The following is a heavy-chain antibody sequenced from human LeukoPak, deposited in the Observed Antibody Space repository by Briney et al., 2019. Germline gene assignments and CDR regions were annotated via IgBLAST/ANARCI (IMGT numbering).Heavy chain of an antibody. CDR3: AKSYNGYESKPDY. Sequence: GGSLRLSCEASGFTFSSYATSWVRQAPGKGLEWVSSISNSGGRTFYTDSVKGRFTISRDNSKITLYLQMNSLRAEDTAVYYCAKSYNGYESKPDYWGQGTLVTVSS. D-gene: IGHD5-12*01. J-gene: IGHJ4*02. V-gene: IGHV3-23*01. CDR1: GFTFSSYA. CDR2: ISNSGGRT.